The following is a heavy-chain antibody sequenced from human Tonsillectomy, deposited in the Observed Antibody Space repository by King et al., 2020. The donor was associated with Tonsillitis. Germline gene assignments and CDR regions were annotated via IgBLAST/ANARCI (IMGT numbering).Heavy chain of an antibody. D-gene: IGHD3-10*01. CDR2: ISYDGSNK. V-gene: IGHV3-30*04. CDR1: GFTFSSYA. Sequence: VQLVESGGGVVQPGRYLRLSCAASGFTFSSYAMHWVRQAPGKGLEWVAVISYDGSNKYYADSVKGRFTISRDNSKNTLYLQMNSLRAEDTAVYYCARGIGDYFDYWGQGTLVTVSS. J-gene: IGHJ4*02. CDR3: ARGIGDYFDY.